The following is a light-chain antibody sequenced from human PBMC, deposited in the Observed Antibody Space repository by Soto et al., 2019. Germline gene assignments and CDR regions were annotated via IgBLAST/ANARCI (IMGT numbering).Light chain of an antibody. CDR3: QLANSFPHL. J-gene: IGKJ3*01. Sequence: TKMNISPSSLPGALGDRSTSTSRASQSIRSYLNRYQQKPGKAPKLLISAASTLQSGVPSRFSGSGSGTDFTLTISSLQPEDFASYYRQLANSFPHLFGPGTKVDIK. CDR2: AAS. V-gene: IGKV1-39*01. CDR1: QSIRSY.